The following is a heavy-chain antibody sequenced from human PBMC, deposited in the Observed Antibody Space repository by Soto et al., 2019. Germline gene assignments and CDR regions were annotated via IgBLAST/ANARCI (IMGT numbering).Heavy chain of an antibody. CDR3: ARDAAVGLFDY. Sequence: ASVKVSCKASGYTFTSYGISWVRQAPGQGLEWMGWISAYNGNTKYAQKLKGRVTMTTDTSTTTAYMRRRSLSYNDTAVYYCARDAAVGLFDYWSEGTLVTV. CDR2: ISAYNGNT. CDR1: GYTFTSYG. D-gene: IGHD1-26*01. V-gene: IGHV1-18*01. J-gene: IGHJ4*01.